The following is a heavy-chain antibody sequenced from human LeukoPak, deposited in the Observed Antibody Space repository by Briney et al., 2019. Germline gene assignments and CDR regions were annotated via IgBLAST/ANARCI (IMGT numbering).Heavy chain of an antibody. CDR1: GFTFSSYW. J-gene: IGHJ3*02. V-gene: IGHV3-74*01. D-gene: IGHD1-26*01. Sequence: GGSLRLSCAASGFTFSSYWVHWVRQAPGKGLVWVSRINSDGSSTSYADSVKGRFTISRDNAKNTLYLQMNSLRAEDTAVYYCARPISPAWEAFDIWGQGTMVTVSS. CDR2: INSDGSST. CDR3: ARPISPAWEAFDI.